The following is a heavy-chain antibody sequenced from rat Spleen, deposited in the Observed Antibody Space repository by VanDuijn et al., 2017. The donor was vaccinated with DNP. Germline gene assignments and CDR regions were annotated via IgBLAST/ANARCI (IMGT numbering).Heavy chain of an antibody. CDR1: GFTFSDYY. Sequence: EVQLVETGGGLVQPGGSLKLSCAASGFTFSDYYMAWVRQAPTKGLEWVAYISYDGSRTYYGDSVKGRFTISRDNAKSTLYLQMDSLRSEDTATYYCTPDSPRFGWGQGVMVTVSS. CDR3: TPDSPRFG. CDR2: ISYDGSRT. D-gene: IGHD3-1*01. V-gene: IGHV5-20*01. J-gene: IGHJ2*01.